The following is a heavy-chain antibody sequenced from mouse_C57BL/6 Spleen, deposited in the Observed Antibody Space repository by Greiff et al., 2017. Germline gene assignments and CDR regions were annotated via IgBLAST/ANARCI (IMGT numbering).Heavy chain of an antibody. J-gene: IGHJ2*01. Sequence: EVQLVESGGDLVKPGGSLKLSCAASGFTFSSYGMSWVRQTPDKRLEWVATISSGGSYTYYPDSVKGRFTISRDNAKNTLYLQMSSLKSEDTAMYYCARQRSTMITTEYYFDYWGQGTTLTVSS. CDR1: GFTFSSYG. CDR2: ISSGGSYT. D-gene: IGHD2-4*01. CDR3: ARQRSTMITTEYYFDY. V-gene: IGHV5-6*01.